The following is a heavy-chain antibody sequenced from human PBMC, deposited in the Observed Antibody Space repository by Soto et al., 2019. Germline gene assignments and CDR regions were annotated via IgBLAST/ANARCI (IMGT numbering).Heavy chain of an antibody. CDR1: GGSVSSGSYY. J-gene: IGHJ6*02. D-gene: IGHD5-18*01. CDR2: IYYSGST. V-gene: IGHV4-61*01. Sequence: SETLSLTCTVSGGSVSSGSYYWSWIRQPPGKGLEWIGYIYYSGSTNYNPSLKSRVTISVDTSKNQFSLKLSSVTAADTAVYYCASERRIQLTYGMYVWGQGTTVTVSS. CDR3: ASERRIQLTYGMYV.